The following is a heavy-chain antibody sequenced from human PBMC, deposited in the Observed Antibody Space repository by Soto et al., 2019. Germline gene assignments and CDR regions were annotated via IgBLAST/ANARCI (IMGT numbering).Heavy chain of an antibody. CDR2: IYPSDSNT. CDR3: ARHGFYGDYSSNYFDP. D-gene: IGHD4-17*01. J-gene: IGHJ5*02. Sequence: GESLKISCKGSGYSFTNYWIAWVRQMPGKGLEYMGIIYPSDSNTRYSPSFQGQVTISADKSINTAYLQWSSLRASDTAMYYCARHGFYGDYSSNYFDPWGQGTLVTVS. V-gene: IGHV5-51*01. CDR1: GYSFTNYW.